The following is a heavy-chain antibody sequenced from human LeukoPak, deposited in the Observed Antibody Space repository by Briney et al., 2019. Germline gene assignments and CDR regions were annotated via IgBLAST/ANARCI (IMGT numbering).Heavy chain of an antibody. V-gene: IGHV4-4*02. CDR1: GGSISSSNW. D-gene: IGHD4-17*01. CDR3: ARGPYGDYVSPLDY. CDR2: IYHSGST. J-gene: IGHJ4*02. Sequence: SGTLSLTCAVSGGSISSSNWWSWVRQLPGKGLEWIGEIYHSGSTNYNPSFKSRVTISVDKSKNQFSLKLSSVTAADTAVYYCARGPYGDYVSPLDYWGQGTLVTVSS.